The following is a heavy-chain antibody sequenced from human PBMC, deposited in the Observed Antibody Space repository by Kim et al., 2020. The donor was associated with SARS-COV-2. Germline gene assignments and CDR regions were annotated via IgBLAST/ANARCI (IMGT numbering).Heavy chain of an antibody. CDR1: GCSLSSSNYY. CDR2: MSSSGTT. CDR3: AREVVTSMLKFDS. D-gene: IGHD2-21*02. Sequence: SETLSLTCSVSGCSLSSSNYYWGWIRQPPGKGLEWVGSMSSSGTTYYNPSLQSRLAISVDTSKKQFSLRLRSVTAADAAVYYCAREVVTSMLKFDSWGRGTLVTVSS. J-gene: IGHJ4*02. V-gene: IGHV4-39*02.